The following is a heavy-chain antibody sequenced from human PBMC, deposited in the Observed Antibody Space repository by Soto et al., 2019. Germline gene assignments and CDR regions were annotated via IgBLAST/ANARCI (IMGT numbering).Heavy chain of an antibody. CDR1: GDSVSSNSAA. CDR2: TYYRSKWYN. J-gene: IGHJ5*02. D-gene: IGHD2-2*01. Sequence: PSQTLSLPCAISGDSVSSNSAAWNWIRQSPSRGLEWLGRTYYRSKWYNDYAVSVKSRITINPDTSKNQFSLQLNSVTPEDTAVYYCARSIVVVPAAILKNWFDPWGQGTLVTVSS. V-gene: IGHV6-1*01. CDR3: ARSIVVVPAAILKNWFDP.